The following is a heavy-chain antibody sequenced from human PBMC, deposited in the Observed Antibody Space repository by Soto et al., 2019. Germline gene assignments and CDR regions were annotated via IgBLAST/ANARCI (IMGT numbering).Heavy chain of an antibody. CDR1: GFTFSDYG. Sequence: GGSLRLSCAASGFTFSDYGIHWVHQAPGKGLEWVAVISYDGSNKWYADSVKGQFTISRDNSRNTLYLQMNSLRPEDTAVYYCAKDCQGWPGMDDGGRGTLVTGSS. CDR2: ISYDGSNK. V-gene: IGHV3-30*18. CDR3: AKDCQGWPGMDD. D-gene: IGHD6-13*01. J-gene: IGHJ4*02.